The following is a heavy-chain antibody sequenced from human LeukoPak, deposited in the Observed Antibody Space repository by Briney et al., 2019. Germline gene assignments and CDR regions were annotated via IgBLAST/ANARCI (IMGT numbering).Heavy chain of an antibody. D-gene: IGHD3-10*01. CDR1: GFTFSNYA. Sequence: QTGGSLRLSCAASGFTFSNYAMHWVSQAPGKGLEWVSLISSGGTYEYYADSVKGRFTISRDNSKNTLYLQLNSLRAEDTAVYYCARGSTYYYDSGSSGPHYFDNWGQGTLVTVSS. CDR2: ISSGGTYE. CDR3: ARGSTYYYDSGSSGPHYFDN. V-gene: IGHV3-30*01. J-gene: IGHJ4*02.